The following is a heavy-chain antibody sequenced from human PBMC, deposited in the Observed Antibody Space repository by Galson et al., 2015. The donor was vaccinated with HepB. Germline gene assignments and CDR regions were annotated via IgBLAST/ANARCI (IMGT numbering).Heavy chain of an antibody. Sequence: SVKVSCKASGGTFSSYAISWVRQSPGQGLEWIGGIIPIFGTANYAQKFQGRVTITADESTSTAYMELSSLRSEDTAVYYCASRRATGPGKARWYFDLWGRGTLVTVSS. CDR1: GGTFSSYA. CDR3: ASRRATGPGKARWYFDL. CDR2: IIPIFGTA. J-gene: IGHJ2*01. D-gene: IGHD3-10*01. V-gene: IGHV1-69*13.